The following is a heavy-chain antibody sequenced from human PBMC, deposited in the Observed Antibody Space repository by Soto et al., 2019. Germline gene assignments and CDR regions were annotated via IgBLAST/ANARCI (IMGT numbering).Heavy chain of an antibody. Sequence: EVQLVESGGGLVQPGRSLRLSCAASGFTFDDYAMHWVRQAPGKGLEWVSGISWNSGSIGYADSVKGRFTISRDNAKNSLYLQMNSLRAEDTALYYCAKPIDSSGFDYWGQGTLVTVSS. V-gene: IGHV3-9*01. CDR3: AKPIDSSGFDY. CDR1: GFTFDDYA. CDR2: ISWNSGSI. J-gene: IGHJ4*02. D-gene: IGHD3-22*01.